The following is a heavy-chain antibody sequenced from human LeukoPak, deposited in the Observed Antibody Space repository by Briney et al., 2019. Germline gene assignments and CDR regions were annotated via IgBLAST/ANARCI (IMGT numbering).Heavy chain of an antibody. CDR2: ISSNGGGT. J-gene: IGHJ4*02. D-gene: IGHD3-16*02. CDR1: GFTFSNYV. V-gene: IGHV3-64*02. Sequence: GGSLRLSCAASGFTFSNYVMHWVRQGPGKGLEYVSTISSNGGGTYYADSVRGRFTISRDNSKNTLYLQMGSLRAEDMAVYYCARGGGGYREPVDYWGQGALVIVSS. CDR3: ARGGGGYREPVDY.